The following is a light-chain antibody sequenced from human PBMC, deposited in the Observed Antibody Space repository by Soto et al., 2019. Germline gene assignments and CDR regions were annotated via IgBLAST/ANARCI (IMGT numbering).Light chain of an antibody. CDR2: DVT. CDR1: SSDIGAYNY. V-gene: IGLV2-8*01. CDR3: CSHAGSNSYYL. Sequence: QSALTQPPSASGSPGQSVTISCTGSSSDIGAYNYVSWYQQRPGQVPKLIIYDVTKRPSGVPDRFSGSKSGNTASLTVSGLQADDEAVYYCCSHAGSNSYYLFGPGTKLTVL. J-gene: IGLJ1*01.